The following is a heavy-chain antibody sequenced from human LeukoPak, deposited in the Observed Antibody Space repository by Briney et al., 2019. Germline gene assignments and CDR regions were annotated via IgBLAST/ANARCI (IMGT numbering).Heavy chain of an antibody. CDR3: AKDGCSATNCAIDY. J-gene: IGHJ4*02. D-gene: IGHD2-2*01. CDR2: LTWNSGTI. V-gene: IGHV3-9*01. CDR1: GFTFDDYA. Sequence: GGSLRLFCTASGFTFDDYAMHWVRQAPGKGLDWVSALTWNSGTIGYADSVKGRFTISRDNAKNSLYLQMNSLRTDDTAFYYCAKDGCSATNCAIDYWGQGIMVTVSS.